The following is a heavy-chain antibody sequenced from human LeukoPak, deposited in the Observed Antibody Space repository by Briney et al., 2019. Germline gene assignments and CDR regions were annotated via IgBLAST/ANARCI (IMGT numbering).Heavy chain of an antibody. J-gene: IGHJ3*02. CDR1: GYTLTELS. Sequence: ASVKVSCKASGYTLTELSMHWVRQAPGKGLEWMGGFDPEDGETIYAQKFQGRVTVTEDTSTDTAYMELSSLRSEDTAVYYCATTRTTLDAFDIWGQGTMVTVSS. V-gene: IGHV1-24*01. D-gene: IGHD1-1*01. CDR2: FDPEDGET. CDR3: ATTRTTLDAFDI.